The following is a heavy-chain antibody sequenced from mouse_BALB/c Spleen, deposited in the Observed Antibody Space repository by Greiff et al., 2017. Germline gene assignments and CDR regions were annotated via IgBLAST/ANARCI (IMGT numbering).Heavy chain of an antibody. CDR2: ISSGGSYT. V-gene: IGHV5-9-4*01. Sequence: DVMLVESGGGLVKPGGSLKLSCAASGFTFSSYAMSWVRQSPEKRLEWVAEISSGGSYTYYPDTVTGRFTISRDNAKNTLYLEMSSLRSEDTAMYYCARDGDGSSYYAMDYWGQGTSVTVSS. CDR1: GFTFSSYA. D-gene: IGHD1-1*01. CDR3: ARDGDGSSYYAMDY. J-gene: IGHJ4*01.